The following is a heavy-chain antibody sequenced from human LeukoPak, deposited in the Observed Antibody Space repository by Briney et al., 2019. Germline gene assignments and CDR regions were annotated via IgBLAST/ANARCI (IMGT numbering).Heavy chain of an antibody. J-gene: IGHJ4*02. Sequence: SETLSLTCTVSGGSISSGSYYWSWIRQPAGKGLEWIGSIYTSGSTNYNPSLKSRVTISVDTSKNQFSLKLSSVTAADTAVYYCARDQTYSGSGIYTYFDYWGQGILVTASS. CDR3: ARDQTYSGSGIYTYFDY. D-gene: IGHD3-10*01. CDR2: IYTSGST. CDR1: GGSISSGSYY. V-gene: IGHV4-61*02.